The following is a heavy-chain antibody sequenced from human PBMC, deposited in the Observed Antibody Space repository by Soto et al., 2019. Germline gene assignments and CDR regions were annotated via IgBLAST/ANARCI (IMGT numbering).Heavy chain of an antibody. CDR1: GGSISSGGYY. CDR3: ARESFGGREIVVGPAAGANEDYGLDV. V-gene: IGHV4-31*03. CDR2: IYYSGST. Sequence: PSETLSLTCTVSGGSISSGGYYWSWIRQHPGKGLEWIGYIYYSGSTYYNPSLKSRVTISVDTSKNQFSLKLSSVTAADTAVYYCARESFGGREIVVGPAAGANEDYGLDVWGQATTVTVSS. J-gene: IGHJ6*02. D-gene: IGHD2-2*01.